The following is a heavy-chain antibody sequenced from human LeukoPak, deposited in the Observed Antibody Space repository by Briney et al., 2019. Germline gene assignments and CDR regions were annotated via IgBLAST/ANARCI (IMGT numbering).Heavy chain of an antibody. V-gene: IGHV3-74*01. CDR2: INTDGSHT. D-gene: IGHD6-19*01. CDR3: AKEVGWYYSYYFDY. Sequence: PGGSLRLSCVASGFTFSDHWMHWVRQAPGKGLVWVSRINTDGSHTIYADSVKGRFTISRDNSKNTLYLQMNSLRAEDTAVYYCAKEVGWYYSYYFDYWGQGTLVTVSS. J-gene: IGHJ4*02. CDR1: GFTFSDHW.